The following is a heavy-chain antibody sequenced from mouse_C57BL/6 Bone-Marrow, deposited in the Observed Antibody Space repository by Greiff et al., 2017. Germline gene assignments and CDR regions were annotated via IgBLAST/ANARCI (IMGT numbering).Heavy chain of an antibody. D-gene: IGHD2-1*01. CDR3: GRYYGNDYAMDY. V-gene: IGHV5-12*01. Sequence: EVKLVESGGGLVQPGGSLKLSCAASGFTFSDYYMYWVRQTPEKRLEWVACISNGGGSTYYPDTVQGRFTISRDNAKNTLYLQMIRLKSEDTAMYYCGRYYGNDYAMDYWGTGTSVTASS. CDR2: ISNGGGST. CDR1: GFTFSDYY. J-gene: IGHJ4*01.